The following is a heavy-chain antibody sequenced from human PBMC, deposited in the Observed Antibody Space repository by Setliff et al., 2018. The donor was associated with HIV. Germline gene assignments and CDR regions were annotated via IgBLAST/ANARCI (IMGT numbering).Heavy chain of an antibody. Sequence: GGSLRLSCAASGFTFSNYAMSWVRQAPEKGLEWVSAIANSGGYTYHADSVKGRFTISRDDSKNTLYLQMNSLRAEDTAVYYCTKGVQRFRPYYFDSWGQGALVTVSS. J-gene: IGHJ4*02. CDR3: TKGVQRFRPYYFDS. CDR1: GFTFSNYA. D-gene: IGHD3-10*01. V-gene: IGHV3-23*01. CDR2: IANSGGYT.